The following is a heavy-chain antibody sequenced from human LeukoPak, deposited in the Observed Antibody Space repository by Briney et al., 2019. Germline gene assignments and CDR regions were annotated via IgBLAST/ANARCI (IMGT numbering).Heavy chain of an antibody. CDR2: VYYSGST. Sequence: PSETLSLTCTVSGGPISSSSYYWGWIRQPPGKGLEWIGSVYYSGSTYYNPSLKSRVTISVDTSKNQFSLKLSSVTAADTAVYYCARESSPVVEQQLPQFAYYYYGMDVWGQGTTVTVSS. J-gene: IGHJ6*02. V-gene: IGHV4-39*07. CDR3: ARESSPVVEQQLPQFAYYYYGMDV. CDR1: GGPISSSSYY. D-gene: IGHD6-13*01.